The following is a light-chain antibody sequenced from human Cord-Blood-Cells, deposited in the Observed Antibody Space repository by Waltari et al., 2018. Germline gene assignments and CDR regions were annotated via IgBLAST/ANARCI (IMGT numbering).Light chain of an antibody. Sequence: QSALTQPASVSGSPGQSITISCTGTSSDVGGYNYVSWYQQHPGKAPKLMIYEVSNRPAGVSNRVSGSKAGTTASLTISGLQAEDEADYYCSSYTSSSTYVFGTGTKVTVL. CDR3: SSYTSSSTYV. CDR1: SSDVGGYNY. V-gene: IGLV2-14*01. CDR2: EVS. J-gene: IGLJ1*01.